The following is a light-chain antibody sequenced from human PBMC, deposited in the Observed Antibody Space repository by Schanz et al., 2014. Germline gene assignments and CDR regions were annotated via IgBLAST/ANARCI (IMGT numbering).Light chain of an antibody. CDR1: QSVSSSY. Sequence: EIVLTQSPGTLPLSPGERATLSCRASQSVSSSYLAWYQQKPGQAPRLLISGASSRATGIPDRFSGSGSGTDFTLIIHRLEPEDFAVYYCQQYNNWPLTFGLGTKVEIK. V-gene: IGKV3-20*01. J-gene: IGKJ1*01. CDR3: QQYNNWPLT. CDR2: GAS.